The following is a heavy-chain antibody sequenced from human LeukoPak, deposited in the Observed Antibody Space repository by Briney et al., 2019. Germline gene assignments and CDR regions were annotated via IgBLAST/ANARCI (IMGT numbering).Heavy chain of an antibody. V-gene: IGHV3-15*05. Sequence: GGSLRLSCATSGFTFSNAWMSWVRQAPGEGLEWVGRIKSKVDGGTTDYAAAVKDRFTISRDDSNNILFLQMNSLTTEDTAVYYCIGDVADFYPYAMDVWGQGTTVTVSS. J-gene: IGHJ6*02. CDR3: IGDVADFYPYAMDV. CDR2: IKSKVDGGTT. CDR1: GFTFSNAW.